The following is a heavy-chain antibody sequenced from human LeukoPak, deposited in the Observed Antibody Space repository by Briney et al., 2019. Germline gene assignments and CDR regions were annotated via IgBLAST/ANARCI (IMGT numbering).Heavy chain of an antibody. CDR1: GFTFSSYS. CDR2: ISSSSSLI. Sequence: GGSLRLSCAASGFTFSSYSMNWVRQAPGKGLEWLSYISSSSSLIYYADSVKGRFTISGDNSKNTLYLQMNSLRAEDTAVYYCAGEIAATGVFGYWGQGTLVTVSS. D-gene: IGHD6-13*01. CDR3: AGEIAATGVFGY. J-gene: IGHJ4*02. V-gene: IGHV3-48*01.